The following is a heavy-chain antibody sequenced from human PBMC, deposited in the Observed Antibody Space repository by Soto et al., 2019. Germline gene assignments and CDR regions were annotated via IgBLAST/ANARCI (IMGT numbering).Heavy chain of an antibody. CDR2: ISCYNGNT. J-gene: IGHJ6*02. CDR1: GYTFNRHG. V-gene: IGHV1-18*01. CDR3: AMVDVYVTPSPQDV. D-gene: IGHD3-16*01. Sequence: ASVKVSCKASGYTFNRHGISWVRQAPGQGLEWMGWISCYNGNTNYAQNLQGRLTLTTDTSTTTAYMELRSLRSNDTAIYYCAMVDVYVTPSPQDVWGQGTTVTVSS.